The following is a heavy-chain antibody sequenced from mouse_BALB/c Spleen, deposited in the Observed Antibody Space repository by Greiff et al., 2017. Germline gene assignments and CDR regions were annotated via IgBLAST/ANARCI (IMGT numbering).Heavy chain of an antibody. V-gene: IGHV2-4-1*01. CDR3: ARGYYGSSYVGY. D-gene: IGHD1-1*01. CDR2: IWSGGST. Sequence: VMLVESGPGLVQPSQSLSITCTVSGFSLTSYGVHWVRQSPGKGLEWLGVIWSGGSTDYNAAFISRLSISKDNSKSQVFFKMNSLQADDTAIYYCARGYYGSSYVGYWGQGTTLTVSS. J-gene: IGHJ2*01. CDR1: GFSLTSYG.